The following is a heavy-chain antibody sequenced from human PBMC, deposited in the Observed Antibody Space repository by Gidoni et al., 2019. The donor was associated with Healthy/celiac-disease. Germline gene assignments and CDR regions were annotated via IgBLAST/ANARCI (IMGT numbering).Heavy chain of an antibody. V-gene: IGHV4-39*01. J-gene: IGHJ6*04. CDR1: GGSISSSSYY. Sequence: QLQLQASGPGLVKPSETLSLTCTVSGGSISSSSYYWGWIRQPPGKGLEWIGSIYYSGSTYYNPSLKSRVTISVDTSKNQFSLKLSSVTAADTAVYYCARHHLPIAARPVYYYGMDVWGKGTTVTVSS. D-gene: IGHD6-6*01. CDR3: ARHHLPIAARPVYYYGMDV. CDR2: IYYSGST.